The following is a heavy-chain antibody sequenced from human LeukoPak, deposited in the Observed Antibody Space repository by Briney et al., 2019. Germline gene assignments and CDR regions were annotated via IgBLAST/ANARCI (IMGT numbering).Heavy chain of an antibody. CDR3: AKDRAYYDSSGYYRNSHFDY. Sequence: GGSLRLSCAASGFTFSSYAMSWVRQAPGKGLEWVSTISGSGGSTYYADSVKGRFTISRDNSKNTLYLQMNSLRAEDSAVYYCAKDRAYYDSSGYYRNSHFDYWGQGTLVTVSP. CDR1: GFTFSSYA. V-gene: IGHV3-23*01. J-gene: IGHJ4*02. D-gene: IGHD3-22*01. CDR2: ISGSGGST.